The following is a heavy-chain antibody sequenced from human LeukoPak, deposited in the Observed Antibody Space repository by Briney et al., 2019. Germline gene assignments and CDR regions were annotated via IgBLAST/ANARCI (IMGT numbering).Heavy chain of an antibody. V-gene: IGHV4-30-2*02. CDR3: VRLNPLKNIAAAQGWFDP. D-gene: IGHD6-13*01. J-gene: IGHJ5*02. Sequence: SETLSLTCTVSGGSISSGGYYWSWIRQPPGKGLEWVGYIYHSGSTYYSPSLKSRVTMSVDTSKNQFSLKLSSVTAADTAVYYCVRLNPLKNIAAAQGWFDPWGQGTLVTVSS. CDR1: GGSISSGGYY. CDR2: IYHSGST.